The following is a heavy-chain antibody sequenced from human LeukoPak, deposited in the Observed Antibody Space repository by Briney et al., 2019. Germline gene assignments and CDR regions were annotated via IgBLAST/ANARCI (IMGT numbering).Heavy chain of an antibody. CDR1: GGSFSGYS. V-gene: IGHV4-34*01. D-gene: IGHD6-19*01. Sequence: SETLSLTCGVYGGSFSGYSWSWIRQPPGKGLEWIGSIYYSGSTYYNPSLKTRVTISVDTSKNQFSLKLSSVTAADTAVYYCARHGASIAVAGRAFDIWGQGTMVTVSS. CDR2: IYYSGST. J-gene: IGHJ3*02. CDR3: ARHGASIAVAGRAFDI.